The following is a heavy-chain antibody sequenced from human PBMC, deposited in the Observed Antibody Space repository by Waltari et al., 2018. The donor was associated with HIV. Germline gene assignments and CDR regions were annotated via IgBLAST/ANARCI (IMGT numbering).Heavy chain of an antibody. V-gene: IGHV3-23*01. J-gene: IGHJ5*02. CDR1: GFAFSNYA. CDR2: ISSNGITA. Sequence: EVRLFESGGVFVQPGGSLRLPCAASGFAFSNYAMTLVRQAPGKGLQWVSTISSNGITAYHADSVKGRFTISRDNSKNTLSLQMKSLRVEDTALYFCAKDLWDLTVIRGAFWFDPWGQGTLVTVSS. D-gene: IGHD1-20*01. CDR3: AKDLWDLTVIRGAFWFDP.